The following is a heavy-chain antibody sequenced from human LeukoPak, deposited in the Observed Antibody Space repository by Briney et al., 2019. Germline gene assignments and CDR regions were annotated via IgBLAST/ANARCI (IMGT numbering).Heavy chain of an antibody. CDR1: GFTFSSYN. V-gene: IGHV3-21*04. CDR3: ARDHNSGWFNADVLEYFQH. CDR2: ISSSSSYI. D-gene: IGHD6-19*01. J-gene: IGHJ1*01. Sequence: GGSLRLSCAASGFTFSSYNMNWVRQAPGKGLEWVSSISSSSSYIYYADSVKGRFTISRDNAKNSLYLQMNSLRAEDTAVYYCARDHNSGWFNADVLEYFQHWGQGTLVTVSS.